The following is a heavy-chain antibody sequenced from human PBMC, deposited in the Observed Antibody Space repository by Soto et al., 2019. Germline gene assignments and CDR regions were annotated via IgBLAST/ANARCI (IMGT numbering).Heavy chain of an antibody. J-gene: IGHJ4*02. D-gene: IGHD3-22*01. Sequence: GESLKISCKGSGYSFAGYWITWVRQKPGKGLEWMGRIDPSDSQTYYSPSFRGHVTISATKSITTVFLQWSSLRASDTAMYYCARQIYDSDTGPNFQYYFESWGQGAPVTVSS. CDR2: IDPSDSQT. CDR1: GYSFAGYW. CDR3: ARQIYDSDTGPNFQYYFES. V-gene: IGHV5-10-1*01.